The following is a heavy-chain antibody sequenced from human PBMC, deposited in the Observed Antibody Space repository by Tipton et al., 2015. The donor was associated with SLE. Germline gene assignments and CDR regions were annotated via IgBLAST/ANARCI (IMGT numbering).Heavy chain of an antibody. V-gene: IGHV3-53*05. CDR1: GGSISSYY. D-gene: IGHD5-24*01. CDR3: ARDRRIGMATDAFDI. J-gene: IGHJ3*02. Sequence: LSLTCTVSGGSISSYYWSWIRQPPGKGLEWVSVIYSGGSTYYADSVKGRFTISRDNSKNTLYLQMNSLRAEDTAVYYCARDRRIGMATDAFDIWGQGAMVTVSS. CDR2: IYSGGST.